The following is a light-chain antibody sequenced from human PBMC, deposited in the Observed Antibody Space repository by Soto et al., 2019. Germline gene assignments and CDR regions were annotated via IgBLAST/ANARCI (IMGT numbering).Light chain of an antibody. CDR3: QQRINWPPSIT. CDR2: DAS. V-gene: IGKV3-11*01. Sequence: EKMSTQSRASQSCRPGGTATLSYTPSQSVSSCLAWYQQKPGQAPRLLIYDASNRATGIPARFSGSGSGTDFTLTISSLEPEDFAGYYCQQRINWPPSITLAQGTRLEIK. J-gene: IGKJ5*01. CDR1: QSVSSC.